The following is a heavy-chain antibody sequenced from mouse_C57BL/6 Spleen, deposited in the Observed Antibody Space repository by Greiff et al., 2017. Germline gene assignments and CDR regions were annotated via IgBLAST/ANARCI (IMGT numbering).Heavy chain of an antibody. D-gene: IGHD1-2*01. CDR3: ARRTLPRDAMDY. CDR2: IDPSDSYT. J-gene: IGHJ4*01. CDR1: GYTFTSYW. V-gene: IGHV1-69*01. Sequence: VQLQQPGAELVMPGASVKLSCKASGYTFTSYWMHWVKQRPGQGLEWIGEIDPSDSYTNYNQKFKGKSTLTVDKSSSTAYMQLSSLTSEDSAVYYCARRTLPRDAMDYWGQGTSVTVSS.